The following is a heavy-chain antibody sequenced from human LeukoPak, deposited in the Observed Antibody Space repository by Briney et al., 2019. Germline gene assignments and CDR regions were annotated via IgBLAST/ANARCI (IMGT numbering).Heavy chain of an antibody. Sequence: PGGSLRLSCAASGFTFSSYSMNWVRQAPGKGLEWVSYISSSSTIYYADSVKGRFTISRDNAQNSLYLQMSSLRAEDTAVYYCARVTDDYGDHYYGMDVWGQGTTVTVSS. J-gene: IGHJ6*02. CDR3: ARVTDDYGDHYYGMDV. D-gene: IGHD4-17*01. CDR1: GFTFSSYS. CDR2: ISSSSTI. V-gene: IGHV3-48*04.